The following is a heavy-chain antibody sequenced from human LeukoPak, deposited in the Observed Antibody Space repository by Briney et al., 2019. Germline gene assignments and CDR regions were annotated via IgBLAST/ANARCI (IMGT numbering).Heavy chain of an antibody. CDR1: GGSFSGYY. J-gene: IGHJ4*02. CDR2: INHSGST. Sequence: SEILSLTCAVYGGSFSGYYWSWIRQPPGKGLEWIGEINHSGSTNYNPSLKSRVTISVDTSKNQFSLKLSSVTAADTAVYYCARVGSIAVARWGQGTLVTVSS. CDR3: ARVGSIAVAR. V-gene: IGHV4-34*01. D-gene: IGHD6-19*01.